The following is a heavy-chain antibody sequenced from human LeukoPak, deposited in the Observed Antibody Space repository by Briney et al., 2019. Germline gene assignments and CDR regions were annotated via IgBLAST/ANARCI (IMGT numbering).Heavy chain of an antibody. CDR2: INHSGST. CDR1: GGSFSGYY. D-gene: IGHD1-14*01. Sequence: PSETLSLTCAVYGGSFSGYYWSWIRQPPGKGLEWIGEINHSGSTNYNPSLKSRVTISVDTSKNQFSLKLSSVTAADTAVYYCARGRRNPRRWFDPWGQGTLVTVSS. V-gene: IGHV4-34*01. CDR3: ARGRRNPRRWFDP. J-gene: IGHJ5*02.